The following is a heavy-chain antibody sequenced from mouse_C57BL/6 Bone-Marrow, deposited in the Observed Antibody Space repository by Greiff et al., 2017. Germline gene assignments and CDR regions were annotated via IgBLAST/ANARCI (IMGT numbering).Heavy chain of an antibody. V-gene: IGHV1-9*01. CDR3: ARRGDSSGYFAY. CDR1: GYTFTGYW. D-gene: IGHD3-2*02. J-gene: IGHJ3*01. CDR2: ILPGSGST. Sequence: QVQLKQSGAELMKPGASVKLSCKATGYTFTGYWIEWVKQRPGHGLEWIGEILPGSGSTNYNEKFKGKATFTAHTSSNTAYMQLSSLTTEDSAIYYCARRGDSSGYFAYWGQGTLVTVSA.